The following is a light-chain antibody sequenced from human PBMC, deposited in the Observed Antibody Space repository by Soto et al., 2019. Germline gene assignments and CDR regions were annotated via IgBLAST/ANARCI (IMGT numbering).Light chain of an antibody. CDR1: QGISNY. CDR3: QNYNSAPFT. Sequence: DIQMTQSPSSLSASVGDRVTITCRASQGISNYLAWYQQKPGKVPKLLIYAASTLQSGILSRFSGSGSGTDFTLTISSLQAEDVASYYCQNYNSAPFTFGGGTKVEIK. J-gene: IGKJ4*01. V-gene: IGKV1-27*01. CDR2: AAS.